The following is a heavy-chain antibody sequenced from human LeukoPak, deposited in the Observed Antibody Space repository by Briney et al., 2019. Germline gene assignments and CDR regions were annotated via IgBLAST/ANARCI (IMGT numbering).Heavy chain of an antibody. V-gene: IGHV3-15*01. Sequence: GGSLRLSCAASGFTFSYYAMNWVRQAPGKGLEWVGRIKSKTDGGTTDYAAPVKGRFTISRDDSKNTLYLQMNSLKTEDTAVYYCTTGSIKIGGVIVNWGQGTLVTVSS. CDR1: GFTFSYYA. D-gene: IGHD3-16*02. CDR3: TTGSIKIGGVIVN. CDR2: IKSKTDGGTT. J-gene: IGHJ4*02.